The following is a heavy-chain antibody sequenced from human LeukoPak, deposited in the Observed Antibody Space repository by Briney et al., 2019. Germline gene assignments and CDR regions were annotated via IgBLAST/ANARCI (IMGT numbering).Heavy chain of an antibody. CDR2: IYYSGST. D-gene: IGHD5-12*01. Sequence: SETLSLTCTVSGGSISSGGYYWSWIRQHPGKGLEWIGYIYYSGSTYYNPSLKSRVTISVDTSKNQFSLKLSSVTAADTAVYYCARGSVDIVATTPFDYWGQGTLVTVS. CDR1: GGSISSGGYY. CDR3: ARGSVDIVATTPFDY. V-gene: IGHV4-31*03. J-gene: IGHJ4*02.